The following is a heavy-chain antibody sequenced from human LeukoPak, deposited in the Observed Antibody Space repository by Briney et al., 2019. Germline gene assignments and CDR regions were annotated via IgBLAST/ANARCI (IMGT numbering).Heavy chain of an antibody. J-gene: IGHJ4*02. CDR3: AREDSSGWEYYFDY. CDR1: GYTFTSCA. D-gene: IGHD6-19*01. CDR2: INAGNGNT. V-gene: IGHV1-3*01. Sequence: ASVKVSCKASGYTFTSCAVHWVRQAPGQRLEWMGWINAGNGNTKYSQKFQGRVTITRDTSASTAYMELSSLRSEDTAVYYCAREDSSGWEYYFDYWGQGTLVTVSS.